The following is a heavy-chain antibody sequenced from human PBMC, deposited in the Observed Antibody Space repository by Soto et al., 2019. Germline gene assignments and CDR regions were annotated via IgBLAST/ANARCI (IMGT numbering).Heavy chain of an antibody. Sequence: SETLSRTCTVSGGSISSSSYYWGWIRQPPGKGLEWIGSIYYSGSTSYNPSLKSRVTISVDTSKNQFSLELSSVTAADTAVYYCAREGSGSLWGQGTLVTVSS. CDR3: AREGSGSL. CDR2: IYYSGST. D-gene: IGHD6-19*01. CDR1: GGSISSSSYY. V-gene: IGHV4-39*02. J-gene: IGHJ4*02.